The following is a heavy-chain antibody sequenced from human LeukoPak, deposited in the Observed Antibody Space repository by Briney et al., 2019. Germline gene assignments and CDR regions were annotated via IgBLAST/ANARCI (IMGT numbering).Heavy chain of an antibody. CDR2: INPSGST. Sequence: SETLSLTCAVHGGSFGGYYWSWIRQPPGKGLEWIGAINPSGSTNFNPSLKSRVTISVDTSKIHFSMKQSYVTAADTAVYYCAREGFCTNGVCLLPPSAFWFDSWGQGTLVTVSS. CDR3: AREGFCTNGVCLLPPSAFWFDS. J-gene: IGHJ5*01. V-gene: IGHV4-34*01. CDR1: GGSFGGYY. D-gene: IGHD2-8*01.